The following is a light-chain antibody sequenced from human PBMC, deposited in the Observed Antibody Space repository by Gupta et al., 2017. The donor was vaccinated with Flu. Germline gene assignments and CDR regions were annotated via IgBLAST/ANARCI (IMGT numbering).Light chain of an antibody. CDR1: NIGHTS. J-gene: IGLJ3*02. V-gene: IGLV3-21*02. CDR2: GDG. Sequence: SYVLTQPPSVSLAPGQPARITCGGNNIGHTSVHWYQQKPGQAPVLVVYGDGDRPSGIPERFSDSNSGDTATLTISRVEAGDEADYYGQVWDSTSDHWVFGGGTMLTVL. CDR3: QVWDSTSDHWV.